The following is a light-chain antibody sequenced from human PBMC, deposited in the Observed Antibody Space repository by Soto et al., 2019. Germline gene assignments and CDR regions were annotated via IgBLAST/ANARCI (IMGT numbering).Light chain of an antibody. V-gene: IGKV3-20*01. CDR1: QRLSSSS. J-gene: IGKJ1*01. Sequence: ESVLTQSPGTLSFSPGERATLSYRPGQRLSSSSLAWYQQNLGQAPRLLICGAGSRATGIPDRLTGGGSGTDFILTVSRLEPEYFAVYNCQQYGSSPPWAFGQGTKVDIK. CDR2: GAG. CDR3: QQYGSSPPWA.